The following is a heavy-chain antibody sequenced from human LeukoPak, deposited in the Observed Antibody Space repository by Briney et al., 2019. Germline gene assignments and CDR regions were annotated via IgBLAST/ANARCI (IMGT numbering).Heavy chain of an antibody. J-gene: IGHJ4*02. D-gene: IGHD3-10*01. CDR2: INSDGSST. Sequence: GGSLRLSCAASGFSFSSYWMHWVRQAPGKGLVWVSRINSDGSSTSYADSVKGRFTISRDNAKNTLYLQMHSLRAEDTAVYFCARDLSEYGWFGEFYWGQGTLVTVSS. CDR1: GFSFSSYW. CDR3: ARDLSEYGWFGEFY. V-gene: IGHV3-74*01.